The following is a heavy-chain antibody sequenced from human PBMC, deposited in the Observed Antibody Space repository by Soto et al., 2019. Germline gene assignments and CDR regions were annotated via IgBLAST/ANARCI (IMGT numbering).Heavy chain of an antibody. Sequence: GGSLRLSCAASGFTFSSYAMSWVRQAPGKGLEWVSAISGSGGSTYYADSVKGRFTISRDNSKNTLYLQMNSLRAEDTAVYYCAKSIAAAGKRAYYYYGMDVWGQGTTVTVSS. D-gene: IGHD6-13*01. J-gene: IGHJ6*02. CDR2: ISGSGGST. V-gene: IGHV3-23*01. CDR3: AKSIAAAGKRAYYYYGMDV. CDR1: GFTFSSYA.